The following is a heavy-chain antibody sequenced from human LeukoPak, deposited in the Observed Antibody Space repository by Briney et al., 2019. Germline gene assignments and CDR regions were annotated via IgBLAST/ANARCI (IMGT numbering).Heavy chain of an antibody. CDR3: VRDLRGVEPPPPHQKY. CDR2: ISSSGSNI. CDR1: GFTFTSFA. V-gene: IGHV3-64D*06. J-gene: IGHJ4*02. D-gene: IGHD1-14*01. Sequence: PGGSLRLSCSPSGFTFTSFAMHWVRQAPRKGLEYVSAISSSGSNIFYADSVKGRFTISRDNSKSTLYLQMSGLRTDDTAVYYCVRDLRGVEPPPPHQKYWGQGTLVTVSS.